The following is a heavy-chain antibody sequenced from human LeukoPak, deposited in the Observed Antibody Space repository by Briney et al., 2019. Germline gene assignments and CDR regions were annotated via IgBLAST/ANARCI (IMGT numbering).Heavy chain of an antibody. CDR1: GFTFSSYG. CDR2: IWYDGSNK. Sequence: GRSLRLSCAASGFTFSSYGMHWVRQAPGKGLEWVAVIWYDGSNKYYADSVKGRFTISRDISKNTLYLQMNSLRAEDTAVYYCARDASVDTAMVPIFDYWGQGTLVTVSS. CDR3: ARDASVDTAMVPIFDY. J-gene: IGHJ4*02. D-gene: IGHD5-18*01. V-gene: IGHV3-33*01.